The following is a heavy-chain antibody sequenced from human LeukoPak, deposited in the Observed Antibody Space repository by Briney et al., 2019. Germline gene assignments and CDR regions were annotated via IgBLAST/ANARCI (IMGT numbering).Heavy chain of an antibody. D-gene: IGHD3-10*01. V-gene: IGHV3-7*01. CDR2: IKQDGSEN. Sequence: GGSLRLSCAASGFTFSSYWMSWVRQAPGKGLEWVANIKQDGSENYYVDSVKGRFTIPRDNAKNSLYLQMNSLRAEDTAVYYCARDRAHVLLWFGELGDDSPRFDYWGQGTLVTVSS. CDR1: GFTFSSYW. CDR3: ARDRAHVLLWFGELGDDSPRFDY. J-gene: IGHJ4*02.